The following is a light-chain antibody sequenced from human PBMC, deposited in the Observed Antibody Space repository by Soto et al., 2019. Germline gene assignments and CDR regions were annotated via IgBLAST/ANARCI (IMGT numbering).Light chain of an antibody. CDR3: QQSYLNRA. Sequence: EIVLTQSPGTLSLSPGERATLSCRASQSVSNNYLAWYQQKPGQAPRLLIYGASTRATGIPARFSGSGSGTDFTLTISSLQPEDFATYYCQQSYLNRAFGQGTKVDIK. CDR2: GAS. J-gene: IGKJ1*01. CDR1: QSVSNNY. V-gene: IGKV3-20*01.